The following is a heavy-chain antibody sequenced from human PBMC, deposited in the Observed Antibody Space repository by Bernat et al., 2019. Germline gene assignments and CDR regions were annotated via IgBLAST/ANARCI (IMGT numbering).Heavy chain of an antibody. J-gene: IGHJ2*01. CDR2: IYWDDDK. Sequence: QITLKESGPTLVKPTQTLTLTCTFSGFSLNTGGVGVGWIRQPPGKALEWLALIYWDDDKRYSPSLKSRLTITKDTSKNHVVLSMAHMDPVDTASYYCAHLHVVGAAGTIWFFELWGRGTLVTVSS. CDR3: AHLHVVGAAGTIWFFEL. D-gene: IGHD6-13*01. V-gene: IGHV2-5*02. CDR1: GFSLNTGGVG.